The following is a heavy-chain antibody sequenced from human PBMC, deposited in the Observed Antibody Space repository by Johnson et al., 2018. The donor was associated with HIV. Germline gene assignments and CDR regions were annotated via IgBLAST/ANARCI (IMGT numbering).Heavy chain of an antibody. CDR2: IRYDGSNK. V-gene: IGHV3-30*02. CDR1: GFTFSSYG. D-gene: IGHD4-23*01. CDR3: AKESYTGGLDI. Sequence: QVQLVESGGGVVQPGGSLRLSCAASGFTFSSYGMHWVRQAPGKGLERVAFIRYDGSNKYYADFVKGRFTISRDNSKNTLYLQMNSLRAEDTAVYDCAKESYTGGLDIWGQGTMVTVSS. J-gene: IGHJ3*02.